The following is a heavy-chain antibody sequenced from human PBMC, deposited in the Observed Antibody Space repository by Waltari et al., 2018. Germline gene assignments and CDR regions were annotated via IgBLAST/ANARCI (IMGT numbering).Heavy chain of an antibody. CDR1: GFAFSDYY. CDR2: ISASGNTR. CDR3: VRGEPGDAFDI. Sequence: QVQLVESGGVLVKPGGSLRLSGAASGFAFSDYYMNWTRQAPGKGLEWVSYISASGNTRDYADSVKGRFTISRDNAKSSMFLQMNSLRADDTAVYFCVRGEPGDAFDIWGQGTVVSVSS. V-gene: IGHV3-11*04. J-gene: IGHJ3*02. D-gene: IGHD1-1*01.